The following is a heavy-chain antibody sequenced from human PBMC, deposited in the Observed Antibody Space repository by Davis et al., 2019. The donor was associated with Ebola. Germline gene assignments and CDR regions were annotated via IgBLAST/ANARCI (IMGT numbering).Heavy chain of an antibody. CDR2: IYHSGST. CDR1: DYSISSGYY. CDR3: ARGRGSDIVVVVAADNWFDP. J-gene: IGHJ5*02. D-gene: IGHD2-15*01. Sequence: SETLSLTCTVSDYSISSGYYWGCIRQPPGKGLGWFGTIYHSGSTYYNPSLKSRVTISVDTSKNQFSLKLSSVTAADTAVYYCARGRGSDIVVVVAADNWFDPWGQGTLVTVSS. V-gene: IGHV4-38-2*02.